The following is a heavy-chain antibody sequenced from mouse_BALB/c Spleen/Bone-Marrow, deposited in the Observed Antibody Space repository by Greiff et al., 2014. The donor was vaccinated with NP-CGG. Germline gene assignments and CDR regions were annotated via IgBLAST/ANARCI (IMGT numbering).Heavy chain of an antibody. J-gene: IGHJ2*01. CDR1: GFNIKDTY. CDR3: ARYYYGSSYFDY. CDR2: IDPANGNT. Sequence: DVKLVESGAELVKPGASVKLSCTASGFNIKDTYMHWVKQRPEQGLEWIGRIDPANGNTKYDPKFQGKATITADTSSNTAYLQVSSLTSEDTAVYYCARYYYGSSYFDYWGQGTTLTVSS. V-gene: IGHV14-3*02. D-gene: IGHD1-1*01.